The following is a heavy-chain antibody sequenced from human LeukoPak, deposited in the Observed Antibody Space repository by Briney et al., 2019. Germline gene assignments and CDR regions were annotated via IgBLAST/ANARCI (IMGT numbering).Heavy chain of an antibody. J-gene: IGHJ6*02. V-gene: IGHV4-39*01. D-gene: IGHD1-14*01. Sequence: SETLSLTCTVSGGSISSGSYHWGWIRQPPGKGLEWIGSVYYSGSYIGSTYYNPSLKSRLTISVDTSKNQFSLNLSSLTAADTAVYYCARSHHNYGVDVWGQGTTVTVSS. CDR3: ARSHHNYGVDV. CDR1: GGSISSGSYH. CDR2: VYYSGSYIGST.